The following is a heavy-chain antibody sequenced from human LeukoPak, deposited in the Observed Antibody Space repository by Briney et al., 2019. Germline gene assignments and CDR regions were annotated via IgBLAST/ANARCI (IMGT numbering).Heavy chain of an antibody. CDR2: IYYSGST. CDR1: GGSISSSSYY. D-gene: IGHD3-10*01. Sequence: PSETLSLTCTVSGGSISSSSYYWGWIRQPPGKGLEWIGSIYYSGSTYYNPSLKSRVTISVDTSKNQFSLKLSSVTAADTAVYYCARLRISVGVDYWGQGTLVTVSS. J-gene: IGHJ4*02. CDR3: ARLRISVGVDY. V-gene: IGHV4-39*07.